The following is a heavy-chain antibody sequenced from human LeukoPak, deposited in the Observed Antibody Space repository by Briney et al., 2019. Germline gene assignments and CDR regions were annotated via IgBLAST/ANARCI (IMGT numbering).Heavy chain of an antibody. CDR2: IKQDGSEK. J-gene: IGHJ4*02. CDR1: GFTFSNYW. V-gene: IGHV3-7*03. D-gene: IGHD3-3*01. Sequence: PGGSLTLSCVASGFTFSNYWMSWARQAPGKGLEWVANIKQDGSEKYYVDSVKGRFTISRDNAKNSLYLQMNSLRAEDTAVYYCARYPYDFWSGYYLPFDYWGQGTLVTVSS. CDR3: ARYPYDFWSGYYLPFDY.